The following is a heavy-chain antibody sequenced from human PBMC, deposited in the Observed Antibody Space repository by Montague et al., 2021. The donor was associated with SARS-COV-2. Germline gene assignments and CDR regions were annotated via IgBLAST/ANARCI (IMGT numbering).Heavy chain of an antibody. J-gene: IGHJ6*02. CDR2: IYYSGST. CDR3: ARDSDYYDSSAGYYYGMDV. CDR1: GGSISSYY. Sequence: SETLSLTCTVSGGSISSYYWSWIRQPPGKGLEWIGYIYYSGSTNYNPSLKSRVTISVDTSKNQFSLKLSSVTAADTAVYYCARDSDYYDSSAGYYYGMDVWGQRTTVTVSS. V-gene: IGHV4-59*01. D-gene: IGHD3-22*01.